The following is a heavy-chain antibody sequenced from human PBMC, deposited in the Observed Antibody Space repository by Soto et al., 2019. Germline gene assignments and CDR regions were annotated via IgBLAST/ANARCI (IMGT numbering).Heavy chain of an antibody. CDR3: ARPGYYGSGSYSNFDY. CDR1: GGSISSSSYY. D-gene: IGHD3-10*01. Sequence: PSETLSLTCTVSGGSISSSSYYWGWIRQPPGKGLEWIGSIYYSGSTYYNPSLKSRVTISVDTSKNQFSLKLSSVTAADTAVYYCARPGYYGSGSYSNFDYWGQGTLVTVSS. V-gene: IGHV4-39*01. CDR2: IYYSGST. J-gene: IGHJ4*02.